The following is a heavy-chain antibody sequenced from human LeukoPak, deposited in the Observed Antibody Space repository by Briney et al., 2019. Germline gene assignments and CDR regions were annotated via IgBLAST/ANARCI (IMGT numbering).Heavy chain of an antibody. V-gene: IGHV3-30*04. CDR1: GFTFSRSP. D-gene: IGHD3-10*01. Sequence: GRSLRLACAASGFTFSRSPMHWVRQAPGEGLQWVSLSPHDGTIRYEDSVKGRFTVSRDNSKNTLYLQMSSLRTEDTAVYYCAKDGFGTLDFWGQGTPVIVSS. CDR2: SPHDGTIR. J-gene: IGHJ4*02. CDR3: AKDGFGTLDF.